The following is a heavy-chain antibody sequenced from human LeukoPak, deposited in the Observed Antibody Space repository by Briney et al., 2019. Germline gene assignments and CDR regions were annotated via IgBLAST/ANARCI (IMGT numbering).Heavy chain of an antibody. CDR1: RGSIDSTNYY. CDR3: ARHTDYYYDSSGYPVFDY. J-gene: IGHJ4*02. V-gene: IGHV4-39*01. D-gene: IGHD3-22*01. Sequence: SETLSLTCSVSRGSIDSTNYYWAWIRQPPGKGLEWIGTIFYGGTSHSNPSLRSRLTMSVDTSKNQFSLNLSSVTAADTAVYYCARHTDYYYDSSGYPVFDYWGRGTLVTVSS. CDR2: IFYGGTS.